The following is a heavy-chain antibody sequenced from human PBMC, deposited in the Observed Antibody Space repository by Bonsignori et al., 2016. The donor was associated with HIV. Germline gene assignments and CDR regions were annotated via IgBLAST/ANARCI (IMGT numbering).Heavy chain of an antibody. CDR2: IIPILGIA. J-gene: IGHJ4*02. Sequence: SVKVSCKASGGTFSSYAISWVRQAPGQGLEWMGGIIPILGIANYAQKFQGRVTITADESTSTAYMELSSLRSEDTAVYYCARDQVEMATIGRYYFDYWGQGTLVTVSS. D-gene: IGHD5-24*01. CDR3: ARDQVEMATIGRYYFDY. V-gene: IGHV1-69*10. CDR1: GGTFSSYA.